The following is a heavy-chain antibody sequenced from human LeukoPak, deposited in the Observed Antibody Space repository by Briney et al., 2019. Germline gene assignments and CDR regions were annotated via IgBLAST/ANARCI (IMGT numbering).Heavy chain of an antibody. CDR2: ISYDGTNE. V-gene: IGHV3-33*06. Sequence: GGSLRLSCAASGFTFNTHAMHWVRQAPGKGLEWVALISYDGTNEYYVDSVQGRFTIPRDNSKNTQSLQMNSLRDQHADVYYISKDLSQMRPRNYFYSWGQRAPVTVSS. D-gene: IGHD1-14*01. CDR1: GFTFNTHA. CDR3: SKDLSQMRPRNYFYS. J-gene: IGHJ4*02.